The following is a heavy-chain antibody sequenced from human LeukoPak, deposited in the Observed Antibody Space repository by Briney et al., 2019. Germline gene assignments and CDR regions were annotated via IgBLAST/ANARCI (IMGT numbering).Heavy chain of an antibody. Sequence: SETLSLTCVVSGDSVSTSHWIWIRQLPGKGLEWIGCLSYTGKTDYNPSLTNRVTISFDTSENQVSLKLTSVTAADTAVYYCSEGYFEPFDHGGQGTLVTVSS. CDR3: SEGYFEPFDH. V-gene: IGHV4-59*02. CDR2: LSYTGKT. J-gene: IGHJ4*02. D-gene: IGHD2/OR15-2a*01. CDR1: GDSVSTSH.